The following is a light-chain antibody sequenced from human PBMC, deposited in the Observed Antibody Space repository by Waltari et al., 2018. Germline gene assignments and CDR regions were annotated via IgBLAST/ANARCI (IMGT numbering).Light chain of an antibody. Sequence: QSVLTQPPSVSGPPGQRVNIPCSGSTSNIGDGHAVHWYQHLPGTAPKLLIYGNNNRPSGVPDRFSGSKSGTSASLAITGLQADDEADYFCQSFDNMLSGGVVFGGGTKLAVL. CDR3: QSFDNMLSGGVV. CDR1: TSNIGDGHA. CDR2: GNN. J-gene: IGLJ2*01. V-gene: IGLV1-40*01.